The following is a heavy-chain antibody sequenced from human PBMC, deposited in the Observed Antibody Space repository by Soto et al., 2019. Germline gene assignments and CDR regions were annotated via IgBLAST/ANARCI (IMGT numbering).Heavy chain of an antibody. V-gene: IGHV4-59*01. CDR1: GGSITSSY. D-gene: IGHD3-10*01. CDR3: ARGEEAFFYYGLDV. Sequence: SETLSLTCTVSGGSITSSYWSWIRRPPGKGLEWIAYIYDTGISGYTPSTSYNPSLKSRVTMSVDTSKSQFSLKLTSVTAADTAVYYCARGEEAFFYYGLDVWGQGITVTVSS. J-gene: IGHJ6*02. CDR2: IYDTGISGYTPST.